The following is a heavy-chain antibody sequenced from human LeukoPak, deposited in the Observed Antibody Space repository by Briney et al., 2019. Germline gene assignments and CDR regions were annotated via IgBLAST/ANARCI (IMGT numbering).Heavy chain of an antibody. CDR3: ARAKRVAIAARPDYFDY. J-gene: IGHJ4*02. Sequence: KSSETLSLTCTVSGGSISSSTYYWGWIRQPPGKGLEWIGSIYHSGSTYYNPSLKSRVTISVDTSKNQFSLKLSSVTAADTAVYYCARAKRVAIAARPDYFDYWGQGTLVTVSS. CDR1: GGSISSSTYY. CDR2: IYHSGST. D-gene: IGHD6-6*01. V-gene: IGHV4-39*07.